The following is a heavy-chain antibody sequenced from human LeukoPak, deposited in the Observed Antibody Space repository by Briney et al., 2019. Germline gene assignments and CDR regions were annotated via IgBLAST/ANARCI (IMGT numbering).Heavy chain of an antibody. CDR3: ARDQEAFGY. Sequence: GASVKVSCKASGYSFTSNYIHWVRQAPGQGLEWMGMIYPRDGSTSYAQKFQGRVTVTRDTSTSTVHMELSGLRSGDTAVYYCARDQEAFGYWGQGTLVTVSS. J-gene: IGHJ4*02. V-gene: IGHV1-46*01. CDR2: IYPRDGST. CDR1: GYSFTSNY.